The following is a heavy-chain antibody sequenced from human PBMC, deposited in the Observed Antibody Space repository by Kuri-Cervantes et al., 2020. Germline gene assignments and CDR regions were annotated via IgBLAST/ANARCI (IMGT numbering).Heavy chain of an antibody. Sequence: SVKVSCKASGGTFSSYAISWVRQAPGQGLEWMGGIIPIFGTANYAQKFQGRVTITADESTSTAYMELSSLRSEDTAVYYCAGGEMATIMDWYFDLWGRGTLVTVSS. CDR3: AGGEMATIMDWYFDL. V-gene: IGHV1-69*13. J-gene: IGHJ2*01. CDR2: IIPIFGTA. D-gene: IGHD5-24*01. CDR1: GGTFSSYA.